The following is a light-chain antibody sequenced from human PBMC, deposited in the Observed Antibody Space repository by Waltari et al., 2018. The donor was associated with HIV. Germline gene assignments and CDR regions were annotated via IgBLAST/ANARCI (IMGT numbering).Light chain of an antibody. CDR1: QSVNSN. CDR3: HHYNNWRET. V-gene: IGKV3-15*01. Sequence: ILMTQSPVTLYVSPGERATPSCRASQSVNSNLAWYQQKPGQTPRLLSYCTSTRATDIPARFSGSGSGTEFTLTISSLQSEDFAVYYCHHYNNWRETFGQGTKVEIK. CDR2: CTS. J-gene: IGKJ1*01.